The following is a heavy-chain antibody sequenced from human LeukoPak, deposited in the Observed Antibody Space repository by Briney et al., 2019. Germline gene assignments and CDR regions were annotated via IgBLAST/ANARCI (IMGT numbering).Heavy chain of an antibody. V-gene: IGHV3-66*01. D-gene: IGHD3-22*01. J-gene: IGHJ6*03. CDR1: ELTVSSNC. Sequence: GGSLRLSCAASELTVSSNCMTWVRQAPGKGLEWVSFIYSDGSTYYADSVRGRFTISRDNSKNTLYLQMNSLRAEDTAVYYCARDCEWYYDSSGYMDVWGKGTTVTVSS. CDR3: ARDCEWYYDSSGYMDV. CDR2: IYSDGST.